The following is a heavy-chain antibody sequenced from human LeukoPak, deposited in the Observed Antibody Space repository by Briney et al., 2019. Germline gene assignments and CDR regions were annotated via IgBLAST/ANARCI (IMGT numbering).Heavy chain of an antibody. V-gene: IGHV3-23*01. Sequence: GGSLRLSCAASGFTFSSYAMSWVRQAPGKGLEWVSAISGSGGSTYYADSVKGRFTISRDNAKNSLYLQMNSLRAEDTAVYYCAREANRYCSSTSCSDNWFDPWGQGTLVTVSS. CDR1: GFTFSSYA. CDR3: AREANRYCSSTSCSDNWFDP. D-gene: IGHD2-2*01. CDR2: ISGSGGST. J-gene: IGHJ5*02.